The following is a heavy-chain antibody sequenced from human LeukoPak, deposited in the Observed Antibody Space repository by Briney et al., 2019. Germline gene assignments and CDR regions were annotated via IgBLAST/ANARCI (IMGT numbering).Heavy chain of an antibody. D-gene: IGHD4/OR15-4a*01. V-gene: IGHV3-21*01. Sequence: GGSLRLSCAASGFTLSSYRMNWVRQAPGKGLEWVSSISSSSNYIYYADSVRGRFTISRDNAKNSLYLQVNSLRAEDTAVYSCARDDYGGLDYWGQGTLVTVSS. CDR2: ISSSSNYI. J-gene: IGHJ4*02. CDR3: ARDDYGGLDY. CDR1: GFTLSSYR.